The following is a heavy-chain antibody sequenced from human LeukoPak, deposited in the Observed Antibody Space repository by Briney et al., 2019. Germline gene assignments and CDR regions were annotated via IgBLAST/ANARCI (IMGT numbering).Heavy chain of an antibody. Sequence: SETLSLTCTVSGGSISSSSYYWGWIRQPPGKGLEWIGSIYYSGSTYYNPSLKSRVTISVDTSKNQFSLKLSSVTAADTAVYYCARHEKVAGGYFDYWGQGTLVTVSS. CDR2: IYYSGST. J-gene: IGHJ4*02. D-gene: IGHD6-19*01. CDR1: GGSISSSSYY. V-gene: IGHV4-39*01. CDR3: ARHEKVAGGYFDY.